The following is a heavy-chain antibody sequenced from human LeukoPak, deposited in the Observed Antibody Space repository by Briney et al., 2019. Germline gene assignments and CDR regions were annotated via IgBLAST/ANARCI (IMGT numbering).Heavy chain of an antibody. CDR3: ARGLGYCSGGSCS. V-gene: IGHV1-2*02. D-gene: IGHD2-15*01. CDR1: GYTFTGYY. Sequence: ASVEVSCKASGYTFTGYYMHWVRQAPGQGLEWMGWINPNSGGTNYAQKFQGRVTMTRDTSISTAYMELSRLRSDDTAVYYCARGLGYCSGGSCSWGQGTLVTVSS. J-gene: IGHJ4*02. CDR2: INPNSGGT.